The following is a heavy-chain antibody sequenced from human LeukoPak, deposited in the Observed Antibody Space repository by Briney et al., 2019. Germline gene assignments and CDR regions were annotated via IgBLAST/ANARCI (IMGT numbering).Heavy chain of an antibody. CDR1: GYTFTGYY. Sequence: ASVTVSCKASGYTFTGYYMHWVRQAPGQGLEWMGWINPNSGGTNYAQKFQGRVTMTRDTSISTAYMELSRLRSDDTAVYYSARTRNSIAAAGSDYWGQGTLVTVSS. V-gene: IGHV1-2*02. D-gene: IGHD6-13*01. J-gene: IGHJ4*02. CDR2: INPNSGGT. CDR3: ARTRNSIAAAGSDY.